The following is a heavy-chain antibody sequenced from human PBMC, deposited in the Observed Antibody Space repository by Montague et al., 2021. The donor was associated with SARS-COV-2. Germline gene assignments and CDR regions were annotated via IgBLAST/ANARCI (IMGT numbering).Heavy chain of an antibody. V-gene: IGHV3-9*01. CDR3: AKDMGPYGSGPYGMDV. CDR2: ISWNSGSI. Sequence: SLRLSCAASGFTFDDYAMHWVRQAPGKGLEWVSGISWNSGSIGYADSVKGRFTISRDNAKNSLYLQMNSLRAEDTALYYCAKDMGPYGSGPYGMDVWGQGPTVPVSS. D-gene: IGHD3-10*01. J-gene: IGHJ6*02. CDR1: GFTFDDYA.